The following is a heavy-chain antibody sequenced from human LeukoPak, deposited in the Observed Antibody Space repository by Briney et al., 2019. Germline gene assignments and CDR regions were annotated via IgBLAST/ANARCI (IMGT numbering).Heavy chain of an antibody. CDR1: GYTFTTYD. CDR2: MNPSSGKT. J-gene: IGHJ4*02. V-gene: IGHV1-8*01. CDR3: ARQAYSSSSQYSYFDY. Sequence: ASVRVSCKASGYTFTTYDINWVRQAAGQGPEWMGWMNPSSGKTGYAQKFQGRVTMTRNTSISTAYLQWSSLKASDTAMYYCARQAYSSSSQYSYFDYWGQGTLVTVSS. D-gene: IGHD6-6*01.